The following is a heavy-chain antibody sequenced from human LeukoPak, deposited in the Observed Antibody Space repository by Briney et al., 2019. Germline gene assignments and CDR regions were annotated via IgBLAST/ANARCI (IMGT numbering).Heavy chain of an antibody. CDR2: MYSGGDT. Sequence: GGSLRLSCAAPGFTLSDNYMSWVRQAPGKGLEWVSVMYSGGDTYYADSVKGRFTFSRDISKNTLYLQMNGLRTEDTAMYYCARDAPQVPAAGVLASWGQGTLVTVSS. CDR1: GFTLSDNY. CDR3: ARDAPQVPAAGVLAS. D-gene: IGHD6-13*01. V-gene: IGHV3-53*01. J-gene: IGHJ5*02.